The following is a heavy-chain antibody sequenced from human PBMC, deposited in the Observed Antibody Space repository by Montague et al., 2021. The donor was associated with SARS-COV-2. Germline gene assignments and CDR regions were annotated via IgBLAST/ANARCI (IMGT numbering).Heavy chain of an antibody. J-gene: IGHJ2*01. CDR2: IDWDDDT. V-gene: IGHV2-70*01. CDR3: ARIPEYSSGGGPDWYFDL. Sequence: PALVKPTQTLTLTCTFSGFSVSTSGLCVSWIRQPPGKALEWPALIDWDDDTYYRTSLKTRLTISKDTSKDQVVLTMTNMDPADTGTYYCARIPEYSSGGGPDWYFDLWGRGTLVTVSS. D-gene: IGHD6-19*01. CDR1: GFSVSTSGLC.